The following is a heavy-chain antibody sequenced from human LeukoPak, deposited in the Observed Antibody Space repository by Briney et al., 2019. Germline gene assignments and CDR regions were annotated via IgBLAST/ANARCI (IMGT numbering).Heavy chain of an antibody. CDR1: GGSISSSSYY. J-gene: IGHJ3*02. CDR3: ARDHYYDSSGYYYFFAFDI. V-gene: IGHV4-39*07. D-gene: IGHD3-22*01. CDR2: IYYSGST. Sequence: SETLSLTCTVSGGSISSSSYYWGWIRQPPGKGLEWIGSIYYSGSTYYNPSLKSRVTISVDTSKNQFSLKLSSVTPEDTAVYYCARDHYYDSSGYYYFFAFDIWGQGTMVTVSS.